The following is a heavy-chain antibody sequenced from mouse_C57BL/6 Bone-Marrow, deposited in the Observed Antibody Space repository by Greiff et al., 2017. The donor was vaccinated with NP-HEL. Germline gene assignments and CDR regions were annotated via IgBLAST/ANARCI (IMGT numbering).Heavy chain of an antibody. D-gene: IGHD2-2*01. V-gene: IGHV1-15*01. CDR2: IDPETGGT. CDR3: TRGRNGYDVYAMDY. Sequence: QVQLQQSGAELVRPGASVTLSCKASGYTFTDYEMHWVKQTPVHGLEWIGAIDPETGGTAYNQKFKGKAILTADKSSSTAYMELRSLTSEDSAVYYCTRGRNGYDVYAMDYWGQGTSVTVSS. CDR1: GYTFTDYE. J-gene: IGHJ4*01.